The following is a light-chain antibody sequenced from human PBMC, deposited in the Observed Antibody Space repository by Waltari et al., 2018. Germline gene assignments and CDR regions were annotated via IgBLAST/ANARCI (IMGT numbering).Light chain of an antibody. CDR3: QQYYSYSL. V-gene: IGKV1-8*01. CDR1: QGISSY. CDR2: AAS. Sequence: AIRITQSPSSLSASTGDRVTITCRASQGISSYLAWYQQKPGKAPKLLIYAASTLQSGVPSRFSGSGSGTDFTLTISCLQSEDFATYYCQQYYSYSLFGGGTKVEIK. J-gene: IGKJ4*01.